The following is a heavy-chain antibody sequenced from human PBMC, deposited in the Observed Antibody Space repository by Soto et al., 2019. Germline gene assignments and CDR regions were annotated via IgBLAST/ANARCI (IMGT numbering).Heavy chain of an antibody. V-gene: IGHV1-69*13. CDR1: GGTFSSYA. Sequence: SVKVSCKASGGTFSSYAISWVRQAPGQGLEWMGGIIPIFGTANYAQKFQGRVTITADESTGTAYMELSSLRSEDTAVYYCARDVVATSFPYEYYYYYYGMDVWGRGTTVTVSS. CDR3: ARDVVATSFPYEYYYYYYGMDV. CDR2: IIPIFGTA. D-gene: IGHD2-15*01. J-gene: IGHJ6*02.